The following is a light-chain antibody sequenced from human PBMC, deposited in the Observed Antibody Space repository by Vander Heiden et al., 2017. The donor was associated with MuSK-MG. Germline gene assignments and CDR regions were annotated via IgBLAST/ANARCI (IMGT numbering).Light chain of an antibody. CDR2: KVS. CDR1: QSLVYSDGNTY. Sequence: DVVMTQSPLSLPVTLGQPASISCRSSQSLVYSDGNTYLNGFQQRPGQSPRRLIYKVSNRDSGVQDRFSGSGSGTDFTLKISRVEAEDVGGYDGMQGKTFGQGTKVEIK. V-gene: IGKV2-30*01. CDR3: MQGKT. J-gene: IGKJ1*01.